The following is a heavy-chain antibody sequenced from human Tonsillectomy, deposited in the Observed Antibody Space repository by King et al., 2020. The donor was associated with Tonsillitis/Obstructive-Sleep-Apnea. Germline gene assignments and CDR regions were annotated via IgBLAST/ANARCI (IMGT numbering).Heavy chain of an antibody. CDR2: IIPMFGTP. J-gene: IGHJ6*03. V-gene: IGHV1-69*01. D-gene: IGHD2-2*01. Sequence: VQLVESGAEVKKPGSSVKVSCKASGGTFSSYAISWVRQAPGQGLEWMGGIIPMFGTPNYAQKFQGRVTITADESTSTAYMELSSLRSEDTAVYYCAGDCSSTNCYPSNYYYYYYMDVWGTGTTVTVSS. CDR3: AGDCSSTNCYPSNYYYYYYMDV. CDR1: GGTFSSYA.